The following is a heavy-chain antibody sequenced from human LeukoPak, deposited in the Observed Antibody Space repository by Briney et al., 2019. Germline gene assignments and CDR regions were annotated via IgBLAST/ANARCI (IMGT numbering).Heavy chain of an antibody. Sequence: GASVKVSCKASGYTFTSYGISWVRQAPGQGLEWMGWISAYNGNTNYAQKFQGRVTMTRDTSISTAYMELSRLRSDDTAVYYCATLTYGTGSYYNTNWFDPWGQGTLVTVSS. CDR2: ISAYNGNT. D-gene: IGHD3-10*01. J-gene: IGHJ5*02. CDR1: GYTFTSYG. V-gene: IGHV1-18*01. CDR3: ATLTYGTGSYYNTNWFDP.